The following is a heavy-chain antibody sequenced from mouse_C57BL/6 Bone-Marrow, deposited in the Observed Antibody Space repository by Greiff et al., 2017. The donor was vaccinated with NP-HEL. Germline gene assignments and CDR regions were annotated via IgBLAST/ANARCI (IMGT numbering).Heavy chain of an antibody. D-gene: IGHD2-4*01. Sequence: VQLQQSGPELVKPGASVKISCKASGYTFTDYYINWVKQRPGQGLEWIGWIFPGSGSTYYNEKFKGKATLTVDKSSSTAYMLLSSLTSEDSAVYFCACSPCYDYSWFAYWGQGTLVTVSA. V-gene: IGHV1-75*01. CDR3: ACSPCYDYSWFAY. J-gene: IGHJ3*01. CDR2: IFPGSGST. CDR1: GYTFTDYY.